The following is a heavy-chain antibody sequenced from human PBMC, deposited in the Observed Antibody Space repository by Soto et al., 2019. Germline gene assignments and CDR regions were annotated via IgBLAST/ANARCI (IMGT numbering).Heavy chain of an antibody. CDR2: IFWDDDK. Sequence: QITLKESGPTLVKDTQTLTLTCAFSGFSLSGTGVSVGWIRQPPGKALEWLALIFWDDDKRYSPSLRNRLTITKDTSKNQVVLTMTNVDPADTATFYCPHSSRYAAFDIWGQGTLVTVSS. CDR3: PHSSRYAAFDI. J-gene: IGHJ3*02. D-gene: IGHD3-9*01. V-gene: IGHV2-5*02. CDR1: GFSLSGTGVS.